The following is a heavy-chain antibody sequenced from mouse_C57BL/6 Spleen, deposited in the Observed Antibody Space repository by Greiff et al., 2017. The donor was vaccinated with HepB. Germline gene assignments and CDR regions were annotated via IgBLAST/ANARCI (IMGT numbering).Heavy chain of an antibody. CDR3: ARLGNPFDY. J-gene: IGHJ2*01. V-gene: IGHV1-26*01. CDR1: GYTFTDYY. D-gene: IGHD3-3*01. Sequence: EVQLQQSGPELVKPGASVKISCKASGYTFTDYYMNWVKQSHGKSLEWIGDINPNNGGTSYNQKFKGKATLTVDKSSSTAYMELRSLTSEDSAVYYCARLGNPFDYWGQGTTLTVSS. CDR2: INPNNGGT.